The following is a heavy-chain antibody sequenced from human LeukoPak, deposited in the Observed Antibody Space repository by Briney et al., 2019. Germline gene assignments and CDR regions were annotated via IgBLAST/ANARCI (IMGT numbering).Heavy chain of an antibody. CDR1: GYTFTSYY. D-gene: IGHD1-26*01. V-gene: IGHV1-46*01. J-gene: IGHJ4*02. CDR3: ARDQVAGGRLVGATDY. Sequence: ASVKVSCKASGYTFTSYYMHWVRQAPGQGLEWMGIINPSGGSTSYAQKFQGRVTMTTDTSTSTAYMELRSLRSDDTAVYYCARDQVAGGRLVGATDYWGQGTLVTVSS. CDR2: INPSGGST.